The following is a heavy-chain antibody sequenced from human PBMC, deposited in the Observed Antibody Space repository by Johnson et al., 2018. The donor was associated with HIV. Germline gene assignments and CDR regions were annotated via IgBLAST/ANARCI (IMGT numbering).Heavy chain of an antibody. CDR3: ASHRSIAADDAFDI. V-gene: IGHV3-20*04. CDR1: GFTVSSDY. Sequence: VQLVESGGGVIRPGGSLRLSCTASGFTVSSDYMSWVRQAPGKGLEWVSGVNWNGGSTGYADSVKGRFTISRDNAKNSLYLQMKSLRAEDTALYYCASHRSIAADDAFDIWGQGTMVTVSS. J-gene: IGHJ3*02. CDR2: VNWNGGST. D-gene: IGHD6-13*01.